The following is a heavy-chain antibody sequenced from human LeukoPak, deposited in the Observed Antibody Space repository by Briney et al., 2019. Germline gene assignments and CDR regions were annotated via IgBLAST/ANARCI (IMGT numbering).Heavy chain of an antibody. Sequence: GGSLRLSCAASGFTFSTYAINWVRQAPGKGLEWVAVISDDGRHNYYADSVKGRFTISRDNSKSTLYLQMNSLRDDDSAAYFCARVYLERLTAGYFDHWGQGTQVTVSP. CDR2: ISDDGRHN. V-gene: IGHV3-30*04. CDR1: GFTFSTYA. D-gene: IGHD2-8*01. CDR3: ARVYLERLTAGYFDH. J-gene: IGHJ4*02.